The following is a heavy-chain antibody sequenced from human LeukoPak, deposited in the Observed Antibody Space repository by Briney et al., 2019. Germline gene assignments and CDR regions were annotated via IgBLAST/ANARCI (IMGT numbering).Heavy chain of an antibody. CDR3: ARWDPFYCSSTSCPLRD. D-gene: IGHD2-2*01. J-gene: IGHJ4*02. CDR2: FITSFGTA. Sequence: SVKVSCNASGGTFSSYAISLVRQAHGQGHGWMGRFITSFGTANYAQKFQGRVTITTDEATSTAYMELTSLRSEDTAVYYCARWDPFYCSSTSCPLRDWGQGTLVTVSS. V-gene: IGHV1-69*05. CDR1: GGTFSSYA.